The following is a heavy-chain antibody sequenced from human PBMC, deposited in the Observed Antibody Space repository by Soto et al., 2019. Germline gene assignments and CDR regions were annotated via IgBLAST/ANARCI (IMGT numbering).Heavy chain of an antibody. J-gene: IGHJ1*01. D-gene: IGHD4-17*01. CDR3: ARGTDYADLGNAEYFHP. V-gene: IGHV3-30*03. CDR1: GFTFRTYG. Sequence: QVQLVESGGGVVQPGRSLRLSCAASGFTFRTYGIHWVRQAPGKGLEWVALISKDGTSTYYADSVRGRFTTSRDNSQNKVFPQMNSLRPEVTAIYFCARGTDYADLGNAEYFHPWGQGTLVTVSS. CDR2: ISKDGTST.